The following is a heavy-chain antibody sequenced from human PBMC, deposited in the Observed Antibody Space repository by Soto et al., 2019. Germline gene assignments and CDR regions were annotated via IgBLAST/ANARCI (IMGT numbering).Heavy chain of an antibody. CDR2: VSSGGDVP. CDR3: VRRAIAATTNWGAFDV. CDR1: GFTFSSVV. J-gene: IGHJ3*01. Sequence: GGSLRLSCAASGFTFSSVVMNSVRQAPGEGLEWVLTVSSGGDVPHYTDSVKGRSTISRDNSRRSLHLQMDTLRADDAAVYFCVRRAIAATTNWGAFDVWGQGTLVTVSS. V-gene: IGHV3-23*01. D-gene: IGHD7-27*01.